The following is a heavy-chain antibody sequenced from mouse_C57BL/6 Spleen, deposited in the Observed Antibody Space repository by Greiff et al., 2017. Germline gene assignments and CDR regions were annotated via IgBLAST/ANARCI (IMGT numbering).Heavy chain of an antibody. CDR1: GFTFTDYY. D-gene: IGHD4-1*02. V-gene: IGHV7-3*01. CDR3: ARTTGPLDY. Sequence: EVHLVESGGGLVQPGGSLSLSCAASGFTFTDYYMSWVRQPPGKALEWLGFIRNKANGYTTAYCASVKGRFTISRDNSQSILYLQMNALRAEDSATYYCARTTGPLDYWGQGTTLTVSS. J-gene: IGHJ2*01. CDR2: IRNKANGYTT.